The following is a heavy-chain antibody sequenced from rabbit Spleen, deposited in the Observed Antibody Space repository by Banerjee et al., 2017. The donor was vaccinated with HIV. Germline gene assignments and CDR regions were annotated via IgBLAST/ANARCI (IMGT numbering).Heavy chain of an antibody. CDR3: ARDLASVVGWNFGL. V-gene: IGHV1S45*01. Sequence: QEQLVESGGGLVKPGASLTLTCKASGFSFSNKAVMCWVRQAPGKGLQWIACINTYTGKPVYATWAKGRFTISRTSSTTVTLQMTSLTAADTATYFCARDLASVVGWNFGLWGPGTLVTVS. J-gene: IGHJ4*01. D-gene: IGHD3-1*01. CDR1: GFSFSNKAV. CDR2: INTYTGKP.